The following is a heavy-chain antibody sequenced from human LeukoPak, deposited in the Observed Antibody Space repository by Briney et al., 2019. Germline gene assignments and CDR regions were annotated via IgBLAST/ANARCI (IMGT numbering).Heavy chain of an antibody. V-gene: IGHV5-51*01. CDR2: IYPGDSDT. J-gene: IGHJ3*02. CDR3: ARLVVRDGYNFDAFDI. D-gene: IGHD5-24*01. Sequence: KYGESLKICCKGSGYSFTSYWIGWARQMPGKGLEWMGIIYPGDSDTRYSPSFQGQVTISADKSISTAYLQWSSLKASDTAMYYCARLVVRDGYNFDAFDIWGQGTMVTVSS. CDR1: GYSFTSYW.